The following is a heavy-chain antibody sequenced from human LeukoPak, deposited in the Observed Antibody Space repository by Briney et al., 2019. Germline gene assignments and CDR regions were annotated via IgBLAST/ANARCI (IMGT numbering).Heavy chain of an antibody. J-gene: IGHJ4*02. Sequence: GGSLRLSCAASGFTFSSYSMNWVRQAPGKGLEWVSSISSSSSYIYYADSVKGRFTISRDNAKNSLYLQMNSLRAEDTALYYCAKDIDRTGQQLATFDYWGQGTLVTVSS. CDR2: ISSSSSYI. CDR3: AKDIDRTGQQLATFDY. CDR1: GFTFSSYS. D-gene: IGHD6-13*01. V-gene: IGHV3-21*04.